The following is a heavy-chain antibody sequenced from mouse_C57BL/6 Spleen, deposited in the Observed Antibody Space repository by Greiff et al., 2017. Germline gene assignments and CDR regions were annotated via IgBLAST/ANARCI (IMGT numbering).Heavy chain of an antibody. CDR2: ISSGSSTI. CDR1: GFTFSDYG. V-gene: IGHV5-17*01. J-gene: IGHJ4*01. Sequence: EVKVVESGGGLVKPGGSLKLSCAASGFTFSDYGMHWVRQAPEKGLEWVAYISSGSSTIYYADTVKGRFTISRDNAKDTLFLQMPSLRSEATAMSYCAWWDDCGRDLDTDYWGQGTSVTVSS. D-gene: IGHD2-4*01. CDR3: AWWDDCGRDLDTDY.